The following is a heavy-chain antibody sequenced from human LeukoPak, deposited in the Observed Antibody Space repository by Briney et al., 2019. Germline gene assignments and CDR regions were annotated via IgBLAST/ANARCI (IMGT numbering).Heavy chain of an antibody. D-gene: IGHD3-22*01. V-gene: IGHV4-59*01. CDR3: ARAHYYDSSGYYWGYYYYMDV. CDR2: IYYSGST. Sequence: PSETLSLTCTVSGGSISSYYWSWIRQPPGKGLEWIGYIYYSGSTNYNPSLKSRVTISVDTSKNQFSLKLSSVTAADTAVYYCARAHYYDSSGYYWGYYYYMDVWGKGTTVTISS. J-gene: IGHJ6*03. CDR1: GGSISSYY.